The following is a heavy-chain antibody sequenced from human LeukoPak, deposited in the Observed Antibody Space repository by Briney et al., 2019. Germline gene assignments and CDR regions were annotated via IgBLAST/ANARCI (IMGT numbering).Heavy chain of an antibody. J-gene: IGHJ4*02. CDR2: ICYSGST. V-gene: IGHV4-59*01. CDR1: GGSISSYY. CDR3: ARARVDCGGDCYSFFDY. D-gene: IGHD2-21*02. Sequence: SETLSLTCTVSGGSISSYYWSWIRQPPGKGLEWIGYICYSGSTNYNPSLKSRVTISVDTSKNQFSLKLSSVTAADTAVYYCARARVDCGGDCYSFFDYWGQGTLVTVSS.